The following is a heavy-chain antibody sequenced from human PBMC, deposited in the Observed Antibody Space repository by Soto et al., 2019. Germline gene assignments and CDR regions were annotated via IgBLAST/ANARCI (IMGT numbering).Heavy chain of an antibody. J-gene: IGHJ4*02. CDR1: GFTFSSYW. CDR2: INSDGSST. CDR3: ARDDGYCSSTSCYDLYYFDY. Sequence: GGSLRLSCAASGFTFSSYWMHWVRQAPGKGLVWVSRINSDGSSTSYADSVKGRFTISRDNAKNTLYLQMNSLRAEDTAVYYCARDDGYCSSTSCYDLYYFDYWGQGTLVTVSS. V-gene: IGHV3-74*01. D-gene: IGHD2-2*03.